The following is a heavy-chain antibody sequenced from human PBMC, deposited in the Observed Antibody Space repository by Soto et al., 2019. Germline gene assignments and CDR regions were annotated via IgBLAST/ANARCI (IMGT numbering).Heavy chain of an antibody. V-gene: IGHV3-11*03. D-gene: IGHD1-26*01. CDR2: ISGSSSYT. Sequence: SFKRKAPGKGLEWVSYISGSSSYTNQADSVKGRFTISRDNAKNSLYLQVNSLRAEDTAAYYCASGAREVGTIDLLSFAYWGQGTPVPVSS. CDR3: ASGAREVGTIDLLSFAY. J-gene: IGHJ4*02.